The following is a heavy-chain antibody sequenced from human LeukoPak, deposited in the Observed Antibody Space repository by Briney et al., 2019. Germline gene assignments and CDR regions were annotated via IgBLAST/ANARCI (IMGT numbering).Heavy chain of an antibody. D-gene: IGHD5-24*01. V-gene: IGHV4-39*01. CDR3: ATYGDGYKDY. J-gene: IGHJ4*02. CDR2: IYYSGST. CDR1: GGSISSNSYY. Sequence: SETLSLTCAVSGGSISSNSYYWGWIRQPPGKGLEWIGSIYYSGSTYYNPSLKSRVTISVDTSKNQFSLKLSSVTAADTAVYYCATYGDGYKDYWGQGTLVTVSS.